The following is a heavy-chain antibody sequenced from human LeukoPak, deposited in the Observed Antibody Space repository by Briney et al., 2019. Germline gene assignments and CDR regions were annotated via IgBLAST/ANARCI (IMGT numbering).Heavy chain of an antibody. CDR1: GFIISNYA. V-gene: IGHV3-64D*06. J-gene: IGHJ4*02. CDR3: VKDLYKGDSSSWYYFDY. D-gene: IGHD6-13*01. CDR2: ISGNGGST. Sequence: PGGSLRLSCSASGFIISNYAMHWVRQAPGEGLEYVSAISGNGGSTYYADSGKGRFTISRDNSKNTLYLQMSSLRAEDTAIYHCVKDLYKGDSSSWYYFDYWGQGTLVTVSS.